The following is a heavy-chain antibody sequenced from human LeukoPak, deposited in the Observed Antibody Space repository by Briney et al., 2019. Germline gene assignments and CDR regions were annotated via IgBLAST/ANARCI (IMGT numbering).Heavy chain of an antibody. Sequence: GGSLRLSCAASGFTFTDYSMNRVRQAPGKGLEWVSYISSTSGTIYYADSVQGRFFISRDNAWDSLYLHMNSLRADDTAVYYCARATRSFDYWGRGTLVTVSS. CDR3: ARATRSFDY. J-gene: IGHJ4*02. CDR2: ISSTSGTI. V-gene: IGHV3-48*01. CDR1: GFTFTDYS.